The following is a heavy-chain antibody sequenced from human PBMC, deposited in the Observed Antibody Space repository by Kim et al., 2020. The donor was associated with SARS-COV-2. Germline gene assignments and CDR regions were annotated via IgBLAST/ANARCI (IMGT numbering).Heavy chain of an antibody. Sequence: SETLSLTCAVYGGSFSGYYWSWIRQPPGKGLEWIGEINHSGSTNYNPSLKSRVTISVDTSKNQFSLKLSSVTAADTAVYYCARGGSGAIAFIAEYFQHWGQGTLVTVSS. D-gene: IGHD3-10*01. CDR3: ARGGSGAIAFIAEYFQH. CDR2: INHSGST. CDR1: GGSFSGYY. J-gene: IGHJ1*01. V-gene: IGHV4-34*01.